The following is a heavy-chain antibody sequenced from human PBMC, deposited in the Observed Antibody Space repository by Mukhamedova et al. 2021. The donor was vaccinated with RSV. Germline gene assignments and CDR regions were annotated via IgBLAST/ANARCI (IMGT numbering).Heavy chain of an antibody. V-gene: IGHV5-51*01. J-gene: IGHJ4*02. CDR3: TRRSGSDNTPDY. Sequence: WIGWVRQMPGKGLEWLGTIDPRDSDSRYNPSFQGQITISVDMSDTTAYLQWSSLAASDSAIYYCTRRSGSDNTPDYWGPGAQVT. CDR2: IDPRDSDS. CDR1: W. D-gene: IGHD1-26*01.